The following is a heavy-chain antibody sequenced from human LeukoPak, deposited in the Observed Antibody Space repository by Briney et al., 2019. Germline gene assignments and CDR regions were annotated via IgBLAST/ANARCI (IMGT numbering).Heavy chain of an antibody. Sequence: PGGSLRLSCAASGFTFSTYSMNWVRQAPGKGLEWVSSISSSSSYIFYADSVKGRFTISRDNAKNSLYLQMNSLRAEDTAVYYCARDLVYGDYTGDYWGQGTLVTVSS. CDR1: GFTFSTYS. V-gene: IGHV3-21*01. CDR3: ARDLVYGDYTGDY. J-gene: IGHJ4*02. CDR2: ISSSSSYI. D-gene: IGHD4-17*01.